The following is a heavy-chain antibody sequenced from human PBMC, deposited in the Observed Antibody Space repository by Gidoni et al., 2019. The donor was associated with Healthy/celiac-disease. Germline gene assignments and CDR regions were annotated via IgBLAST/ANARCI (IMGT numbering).Heavy chain of an antibody. CDR2: IYYSGST. CDR3: ARDRMGYGDGDY. CDR1: GGPLSRGAYD. V-gene: IGHV4-30-4*01. Sequence: QVQLQEAGPGRGKPSETLSLPRSGPGGPLSRGAYDWSWIRQPPGKGLGWIGYIYYSGSTYYNPSLKSRVTISVDTSKNQFSLKLSSVTAADTAVYYCARDRMGYGDGDYWGQGTLVTVSS. D-gene: IGHD3-10*01. J-gene: IGHJ4*02.